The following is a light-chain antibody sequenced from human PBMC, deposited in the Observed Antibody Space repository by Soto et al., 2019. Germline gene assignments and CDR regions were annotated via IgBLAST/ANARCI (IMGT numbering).Light chain of an antibody. J-gene: IGKJ1*01. CDR1: QSVRSSY. CDR3: QQYGTSPGK. V-gene: IGKV3-20*01. Sequence: EIVLTQSPGTLSLSPGERATLSCRASQSVRSSYLAWYQQKLGQAPRLLIYGVSNRATGIPDRFSGSGSGTAFTLTISRLESEDFAVYYCQQYGTSPGKFGQGTKVEIK. CDR2: GVS.